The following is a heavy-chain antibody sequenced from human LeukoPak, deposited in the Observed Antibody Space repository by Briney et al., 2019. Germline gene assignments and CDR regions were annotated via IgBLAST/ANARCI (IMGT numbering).Heavy chain of an antibody. CDR2: INPNSGGT. Sequence: ASVKVSCKASGYTFTSYDINWVRQAPGQGLEWMGWINPNSGGTNYAQKFQGRVTMTRDTSISTAYMELSRLRSDDTAVYYCARVTTLGGSAFDIWGQGTMVTVSS. V-gene: IGHV1-2*02. CDR1: GYTFTSYD. CDR3: ARVTTLGGSAFDI. D-gene: IGHD1-26*01. J-gene: IGHJ3*02.